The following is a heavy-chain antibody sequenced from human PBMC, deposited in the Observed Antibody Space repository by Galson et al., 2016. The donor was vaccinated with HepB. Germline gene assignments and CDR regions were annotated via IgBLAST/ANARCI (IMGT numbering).Heavy chain of an antibody. J-gene: IGHJ6*04. CDR3: ARDGTPLTIYGTAKGGMDV. Sequence: SLRLSCAASGFNFISHGMHWVRQAPGKGLEWVGVIWYDGSRKLFADYVKGRFTITRDNSKNTVFLQMTSLRAEDTAVYYCARDGTPLTIYGTAKGGMDVWGRGTTVTVSA. D-gene: IGHD1-7*01. CDR1: GFNFISHG. V-gene: IGHV3-33*01. CDR2: IWYDGSRK.